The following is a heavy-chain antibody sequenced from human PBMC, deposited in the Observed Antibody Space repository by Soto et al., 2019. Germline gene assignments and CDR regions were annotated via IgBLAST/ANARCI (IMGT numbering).Heavy chain of an antibody. Sequence: SETLSLTCVVSNFSISSGYYWGWIRQSPGKGLEWIASIYRSGTTSHNPSLKSRVTISVDPSKNQFSLMLTAATAADTAVYYCARTHSGSYYSVFNYWGRGSLVTVSS. D-gene: IGHD1-26*01. CDR2: IYRSGTT. CDR1: NFSISSGYY. CDR3: ARTHSGSYYSVFNY. V-gene: IGHV4-38-2*01. J-gene: IGHJ4*02.